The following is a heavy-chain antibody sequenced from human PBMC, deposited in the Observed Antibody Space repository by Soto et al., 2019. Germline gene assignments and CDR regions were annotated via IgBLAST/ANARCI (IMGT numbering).Heavy chain of an antibody. CDR1: GGSISSGGYY. J-gene: IGHJ5*02. Sequence: QVQLQESGPGLVKPSQTLSLTCTVSGGSISSGGYYWSWIRQHPGKGLEWIGYIYYSGSTYYNPSLKSRVTISVDTSKNQFSLKLSSVTAADTAVYYCVRTRGVGWFGGYNWFDPWGQGTLVTVSS. D-gene: IGHD3-10*01. CDR3: VRTRGVGWFGGYNWFDP. CDR2: IYYSGST. V-gene: IGHV4-31*03.